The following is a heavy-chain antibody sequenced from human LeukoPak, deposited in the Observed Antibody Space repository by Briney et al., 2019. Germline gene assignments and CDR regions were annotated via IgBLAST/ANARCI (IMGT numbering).Heavy chain of an antibody. J-gene: IGHJ3*02. Sequence: PGGSQSLLCGASGFTFSHYYMRWTPDARGGGVECFSYIRSSSSYTNYADSVQDRFTIYRDNAKNSLYLQMNSLRAEDTGVYYCARPQAAAPGDPFHMWGQGPMVRVS. D-gene: IGHD6-13*01. CDR1: GFTFSHYY. V-gene: IGHV3-11*03. CDR2: IRSSSSYT. CDR3: ARPQAAAPGDPFHM.